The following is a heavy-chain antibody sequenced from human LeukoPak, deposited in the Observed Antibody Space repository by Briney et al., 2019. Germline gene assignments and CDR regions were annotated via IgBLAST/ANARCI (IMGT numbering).Heavy chain of an antibody. D-gene: IGHD3-10*01. J-gene: IGHJ4*02. CDR2: IYTSGNT. CDR1: GGSISSGGYY. V-gene: IGHV4-61*02. CDR3: ARDGIRGGFDY. Sequence: QTLSLTCTVSGGSISSGGYYWSWIRQPAGKGLEWIGRIYTSGNTNYNPSLKSRVTISVDTSKNQFSLNLSSVTAADTAVYYCARDGIRGGFDYWGQGALVTVSS.